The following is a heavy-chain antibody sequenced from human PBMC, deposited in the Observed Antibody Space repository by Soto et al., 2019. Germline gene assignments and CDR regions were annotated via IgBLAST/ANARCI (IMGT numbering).Heavy chain of an antibody. Sequence: GGSLRLSCAASGFTFSSYAMSWVRQAPGKGLEWVSGISGSGGSTYYADSVKGRFTISRDNSKNTLYLQMNSLRAEDTAVYYCAIGINWNSPYYFDYWGQGTLVTVSS. D-gene: IGHD1-1*01. J-gene: IGHJ4*02. CDR1: GFTFSSYA. CDR3: AIGINWNSPYYFDY. V-gene: IGHV3-23*01. CDR2: ISGSGGST.